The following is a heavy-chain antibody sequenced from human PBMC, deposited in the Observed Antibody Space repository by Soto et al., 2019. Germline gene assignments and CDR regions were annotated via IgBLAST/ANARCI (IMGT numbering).Heavy chain of an antibody. CDR2: MNPNSGNT. CDR3: ARTPPPYSSSSCFDI. J-gene: IGHJ3*02. CDR1: GYTFTSYD. Sequence: QVQLVQSGAEVKKPGASVKVSCKASGYTFTSYDIHWVRQATGQGLEWMGGMNPNSGNTASARKFQGRVTMTRNTSIGTAYMELSGLRSEDTAVYYCARTPPPYSSSSCFDIWGQGTMVTVSS. D-gene: IGHD6-13*01. V-gene: IGHV1-8*01.